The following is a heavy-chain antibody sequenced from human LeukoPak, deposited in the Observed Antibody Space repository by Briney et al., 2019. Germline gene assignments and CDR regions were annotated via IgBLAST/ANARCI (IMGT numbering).Heavy chain of an antibody. Sequence: GASVKVSCKASGYTFTSYYMHWVRQAPGQGLEWMGIINPSGGSTSYAQKFQGRVTMTRDTSTSTVYMELSSLRSEDTAVYYCARVGDDIVAGGSWFDPWGQGTLVSVSS. V-gene: IGHV1-46*01. CDR3: ARVGDDIVAGGSWFDP. D-gene: IGHD5-12*01. CDR2: INPSGGST. J-gene: IGHJ5*02. CDR1: GYTFTSYY.